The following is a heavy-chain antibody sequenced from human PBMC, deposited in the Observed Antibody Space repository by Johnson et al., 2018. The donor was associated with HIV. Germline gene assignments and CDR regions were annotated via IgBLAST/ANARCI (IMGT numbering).Heavy chain of an antibody. CDR2: ISGSGGST. V-gene: IGHV3-23*04. D-gene: IGHD4-17*01. Sequence: VQLVESGGGLVQPGGSLRLSCAASGFTFSSYAMSWVRQAPGKGLEWVSAISGSGGSTYYADSVKGRFTISRDNSKNTLYVQMSGLRAEDTAVYYCAKQWGVRANGDQENDAFDIWGQGTMVTVSS. J-gene: IGHJ3*02. CDR3: AKQWGVRANGDQENDAFDI. CDR1: GFTFSSYA.